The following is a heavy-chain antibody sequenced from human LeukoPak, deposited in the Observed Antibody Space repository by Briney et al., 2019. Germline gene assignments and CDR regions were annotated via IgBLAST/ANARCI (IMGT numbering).Heavy chain of an antibody. J-gene: IGHJ4*02. Sequence: GGSLRLSCVASGFSLSCCWMTWVRQAPGKGLEWVATIKEDGSEKVYLDSVRGRFTISRDNAKNLLYLQMNILRAEDTALYYCVKSPFDHWGQGIMVTVSS. CDR1: GFSLSCCW. CDR3: VKSPFDH. CDR2: IKEDGSEK. V-gene: IGHV3-7*01.